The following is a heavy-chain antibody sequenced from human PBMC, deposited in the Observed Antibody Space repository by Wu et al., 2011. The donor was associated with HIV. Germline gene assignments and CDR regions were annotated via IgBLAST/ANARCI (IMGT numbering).Heavy chain of an antibody. CDR1: GDSLTKYA. CDR2: IIPNSGTT. J-gene: IGHJ6*02. CDR3: ARSDGPDDIAAAGIRPFYKHYGMDV. D-gene: IGHD6-13*01. Sequence: QVLLVQSGAEVKKPGSSVKVSCKTSGDSLTKYAFSWVRQAPGQGLEWMGGIIPNSGTTNYAQKFQGRVTITADESTRTVYMDLRSLRSDDTAVYYCARSDGPDDIAAAGIRPFYKHYGMDVWGQGTSVTVSS. V-gene: IGHV1-69*12.